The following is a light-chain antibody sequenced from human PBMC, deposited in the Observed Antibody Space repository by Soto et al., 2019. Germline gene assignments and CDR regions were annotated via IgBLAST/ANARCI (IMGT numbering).Light chain of an antibody. CDR1: QNIYSY. CDR2: AAS. J-gene: IGKJ1*01. CDR3: QQSYSTPRT. Sequence: DIQMTQSPSSLSASVGDRVTITCRTSQNIYSYLNWYLQKPGKAPELLIYAASSLQSGVPSRFIGSGSGTDFTLTISNLQPGDFATYYCQQSYSTPRTFGQGTRVEIK. V-gene: IGKV1-39*01.